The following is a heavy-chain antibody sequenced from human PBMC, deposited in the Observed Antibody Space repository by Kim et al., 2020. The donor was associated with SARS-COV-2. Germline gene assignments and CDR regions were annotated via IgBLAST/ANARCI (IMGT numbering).Heavy chain of an antibody. CDR3: AKDLVVAATPAEYFQH. CDR2: ISGSGGST. Sequence: GGSLRLSCAASGFTFSSYAMSWVRQAPGKGLEWVSAISGSGGSTYYADSVKGRFTISRDNSKNTLYLQMNSLRAEDTAVYYCAKDLVVAATPAEYFQHWGQGTLVTVSS. J-gene: IGHJ1*01. CDR1: GFTFSSYA. D-gene: IGHD2-15*01. V-gene: IGHV3-23*01.